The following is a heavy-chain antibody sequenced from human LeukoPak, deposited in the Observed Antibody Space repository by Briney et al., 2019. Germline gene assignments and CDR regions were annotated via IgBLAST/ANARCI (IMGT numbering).Heavy chain of an antibody. CDR2: INHSGST. CDR3: ARDGRGGYLDY. Sequence: SETLSLTCAVYGGSFSGYYWSWIRQPPGKGLEWIGEINHSGSTNYNPSLKSRVTISVDTSKNQFSLKLSSVTAEDTAMYYCARDGRGGYLDYWGQGTLVTVSS. V-gene: IGHV4-34*01. D-gene: IGHD3-16*01. J-gene: IGHJ4*02. CDR1: GGSFSGYY.